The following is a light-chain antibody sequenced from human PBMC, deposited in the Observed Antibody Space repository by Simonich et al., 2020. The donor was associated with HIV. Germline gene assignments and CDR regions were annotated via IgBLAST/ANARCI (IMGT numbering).Light chain of an antibody. CDR2: GAS. CDR3: QQYNNWPYT. Sequence: EIVMTQSPAPLSVSPGERAALSCRASQSVSSTLAWYQQKPGQAPSLLIYGASTRATGIPARFSGSGSGTEFTLTISSLQSEDFAVYYCQQYNNWPYTFGQGTKLEIK. V-gene: IGKV3-15*01. CDR1: QSVSST. J-gene: IGKJ2*01.